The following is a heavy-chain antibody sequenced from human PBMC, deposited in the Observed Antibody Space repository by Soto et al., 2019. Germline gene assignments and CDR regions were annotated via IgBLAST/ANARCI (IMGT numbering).Heavy chain of an antibody. V-gene: IGHV4-34*01. CDR1: GGSFSGYY. Sequence: QVQLQQWGAGLLKPSETLSLTCAVYGGSFSGYYWSWIRQPPGKGLEWIGEINHSGSTNYNPSLKSRXXIXVXXSKNQSALKLSSVTAADTAVYYCARGAPAAAGYDYWGQGTLVTVSS. D-gene: IGHD6-13*01. CDR2: INHSGST. J-gene: IGHJ4*02. CDR3: ARGAPAAAGYDY.